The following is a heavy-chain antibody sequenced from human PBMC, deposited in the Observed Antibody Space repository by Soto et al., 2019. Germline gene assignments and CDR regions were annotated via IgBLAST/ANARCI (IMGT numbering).Heavy chain of an antibody. CDR2: IRKSTFRWST. D-gene: IGHD6-19*01. V-gene: IGHV3-49*03. CDR1: GFTFGDYT. J-gene: IGHJ4*01. CDR3: PRLNGWPVVR. Sequence: PGGSLRLSCSGSGFTFGDYTLSWFRQAPEMGLEWVGFIRKSTFRWSTEYAPSLKGRFTISRDDSKRIVYLQVNNLKTDDTGIYYCPRLNGWPVVRWGQGTLVTVSS.